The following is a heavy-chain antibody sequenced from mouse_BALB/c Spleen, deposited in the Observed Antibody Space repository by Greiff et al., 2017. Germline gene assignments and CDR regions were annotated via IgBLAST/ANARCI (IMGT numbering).Heavy chain of an antibody. CDR1: GYTFTSYT. J-gene: IGHJ4*01. D-gene: IGHD2-14*01. Sequence: VQLQESGAELARPGASVKMSCKASGYTFTSYTMHWVKQRPGQGLEWIGYINPSSGYTNYNQKFKDKATLTADKSSSTAYMQLSSLTSEDSAVYYSASGYRYGGYAMDYWGQGTSVTVSS. CDR3: ASGYRYGGYAMDY. V-gene: IGHV1-4*01. CDR2: INPSSGYT.